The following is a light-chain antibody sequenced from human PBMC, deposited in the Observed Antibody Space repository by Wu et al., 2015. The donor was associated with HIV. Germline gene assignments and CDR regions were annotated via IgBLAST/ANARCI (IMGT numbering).Light chain of an antibody. Sequence: EIVLTQSPDTLSLSPGERATLSCRASQSIRSFLGWYQQKAGQPPRLLIYDASKRATGIPARFSGSGSGTDFILTISSLEPEDFALYYCQQRAYWPPGDLTFGGGTKVEIK. CDR2: DAS. J-gene: IGKJ4*01. V-gene: IGKV3-11*01. CDR1: QSIRSF. CDR3: QQRAYWPPGDLT.